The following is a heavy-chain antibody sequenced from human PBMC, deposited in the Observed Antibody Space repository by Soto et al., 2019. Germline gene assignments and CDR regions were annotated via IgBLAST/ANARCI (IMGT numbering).Heavy chain of an antibody. D-gene: IGHD3-10*01. CDR2: ISASADTT. V-gene: IGHV3-23*01. CDR1: GFTFNNYA. CDR3: AKGVALTRGVTYYLDY. J-gene: IGHJ4*02. Sequence: GSLRLSCAASGFTFNNYAMTWVRQAPGKGLEWVSVISASADTTNYADSVKGRFTISRDNSKSILYLQMNSLRAEDTALYYCAKGVALTRGVTYYLDYWGQGTLVTVSS.